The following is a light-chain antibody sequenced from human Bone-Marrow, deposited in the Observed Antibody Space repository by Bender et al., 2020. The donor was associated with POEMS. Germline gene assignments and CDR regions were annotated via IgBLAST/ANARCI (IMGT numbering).Light chain of an antibody. CDR1: SSDVGGYNY. Sequence: QSALTQPASVSGSPGQSITISCTGTSSDVGGYNYVSWYQQHPGKAPQFLIYEVSIRPSGVSPRFSGSKSGNTASLTISGLQTEDEAVYYCSSYTSSSSYVVFGGGTKLTVL. V-gene: IGLV2-14*01. CDR3: SSYTSSSSYVV. J-gene: IGLJ2*01. CDR2: EVS.